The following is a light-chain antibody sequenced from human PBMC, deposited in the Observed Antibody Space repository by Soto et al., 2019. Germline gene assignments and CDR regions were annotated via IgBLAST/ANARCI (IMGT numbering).Light chain of an antibody. V-gene: IGKV3-15*01. CDR1: QSLSGH. CDR3: KQYNNWPPYT. Sequence: EIVMTQSPAILSVSPGERVTLSCRASQSLSGHLAWYQQKLGQAPRLLIYGASTRAAGIPARFSGSGSGTDFKLTIDSLQSEVFEVYYCKQYNNWPPYTFAKGPSLEI. CDR2: GAS. J-gene: IGKJ2*01.